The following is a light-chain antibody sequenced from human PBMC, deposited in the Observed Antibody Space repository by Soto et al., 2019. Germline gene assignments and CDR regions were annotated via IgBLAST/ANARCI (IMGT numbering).Light chain of an antibody. Sequence: QSALTQPPSASGSPGQSVTISCTGTSSDVGGYNYVSWYQQHPGKAPKLMIYEVSKRPSGVPDRFSGSKSGNTASLTVSGLQAEDEADYHCSSYAGSILYVFGTGTQLTVL. CDR1: SSDVGGYNY. CDR2: EVS. CDR3: SSYAGSILYV. J-gene: IGLJ1*01. V-gene: IGLV2-8*01.